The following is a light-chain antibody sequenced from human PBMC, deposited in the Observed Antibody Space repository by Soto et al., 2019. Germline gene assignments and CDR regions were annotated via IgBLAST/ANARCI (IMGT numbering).Light chain of an antibody. V-gene: IGLV2-14*01. CDR3: SSYTSSRTVV. CDR1: SSDVGGYNC. CDR2: EVS. J-gene: IGLJ2*01. Sequence: QSALTQPASVSGSPGQSITISCTGTSSDVGGYNCVSWYQQHPGKAPKLMIYEVSNRPSGVSNRFSGSKSGNTASLTISGLQAEDEADYYCSSYTSSRTVVFGGGTQLTVL.